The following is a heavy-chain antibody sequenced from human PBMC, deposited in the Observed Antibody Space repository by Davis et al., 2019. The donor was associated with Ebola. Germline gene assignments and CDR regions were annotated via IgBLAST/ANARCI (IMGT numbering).Heavy chain of an antibody. CDR3: AKYGKWEFIGVDY. CDR2: ISGSGGST. V-gene: IGHV3-23*01. D-gene: IGHD1-26*01. J-gene: IGHJ4*02. Sequence: GGSLRLSCSASGYTVGSDFMYWARQAPGKGLEWVSAISGSGGSTYYADSVKGRFTISRDNSKNTLYLQMNSLRAEDTAVYYCAKYGKWEFIGVDYWGQGTLVTVSS. CDR1: GYTVGSDF.